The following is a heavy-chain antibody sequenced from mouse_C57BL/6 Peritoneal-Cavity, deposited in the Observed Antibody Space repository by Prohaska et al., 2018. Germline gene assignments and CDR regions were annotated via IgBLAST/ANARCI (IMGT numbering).Heavy chain of an antibody. CDR3: TRFAY. V-gene: IGHV6-3*01. Sequence: EVKLEESGGGLVQPGGSMKLSCVASGFTFSNYCMNCVRQSPEKGLEWVAQIRLKSDNYATQYAESVKGRFTISRDDSKSSVYLQMNNLRAEDTGIYYCTRFAYWGQGTLVTVSA. J-gene: IGHJ3*01. CDR1: GFTFSNYC. CDR2: IRLKSDNYAT.